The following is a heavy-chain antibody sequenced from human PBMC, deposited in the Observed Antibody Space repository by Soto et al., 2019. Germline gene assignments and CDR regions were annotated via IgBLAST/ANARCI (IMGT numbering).Heavy chain of an antibody. D-gene: IGHD1-26*01. CDR3: ARGDSYIGDYYYYYGMDV. CDR2: ISYDGSNK. Sequence: GGSLRLSCAASGFTFSSYAMHWVRQAPGKGLEWVAVISYDGSNKYYADSVKGRFTISRDNSKNTLYLQMNSLRAEDTAVYYCARGDSYIGDYYYYYGMDVWGQGTTVTVSS. CDR1: GFTFSSYA. J-gene: IGHJ6*02. V-gene: IGHV3-30-3*01.